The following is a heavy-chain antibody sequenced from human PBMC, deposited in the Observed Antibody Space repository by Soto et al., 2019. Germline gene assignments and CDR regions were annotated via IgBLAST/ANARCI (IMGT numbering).Heavy chain of an antibody. V-gene: IGHV3-33*01. D-gene: IGHD6-13*01. CDR2: IWYDGSNK. CDR1: GFTFSSYG. Sequence: GGSLRLSCAASGFTFSSYGMHWVRQAPGKGLEWVAVIWYDGSNKYYADSVKGRFTISRDNSKNTLYLRMNSLRAEDTAVYYCARGRRYSSSWYGTFDYWGQGTLVTVSS. CDR3: ARGRRYSSSWYGTFDY. J-gene: IGHJ4*02.